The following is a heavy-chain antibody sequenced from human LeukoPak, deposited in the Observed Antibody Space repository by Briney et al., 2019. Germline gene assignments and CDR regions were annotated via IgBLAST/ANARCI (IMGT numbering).Heavy chain of an antibody. CDR2: ISSSSSYI. D-gene: IGHD5-24*01. J-gene: IGHJ3*02. Sequence: NTGGSLRLSCAASGFTFSSYSMNWVRQAPGKGLEWVSSISSSSSYIYYADSVKGRFTISRDNAKNSLYLQMNSLRAEDTAVYYCARVARGGWHDAFDIWGQGTMVTVSS. CDR1: GFTFSSYS. V-gene: IGHV3-21*04. CDR3: ARVARGGWHDAFDI.